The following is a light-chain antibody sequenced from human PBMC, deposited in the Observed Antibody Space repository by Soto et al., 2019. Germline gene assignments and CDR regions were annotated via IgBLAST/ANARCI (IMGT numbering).Light chain of an antibody. Sequence: QSVLTQPPSASGSPGQSVAISCTGTSSDVGGYNYVSWYQQHPGKAPKLMIYEVSNRPSGVSNRFSGSKSGNTASLTISGLQAEHEADYYCSSYTSSSTAWVFGGGTKLTVL. CDR3: SSYTSSSTAWV. CDR2: EVS. CDR1: SSDVGGYNY. V-gene: IGLV2-14*01. J-gene: IGLJ3*02.